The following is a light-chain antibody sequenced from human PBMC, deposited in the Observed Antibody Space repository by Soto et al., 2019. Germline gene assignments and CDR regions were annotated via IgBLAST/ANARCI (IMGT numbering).Light chain of an antibody. CDR1: SSDIGHYDY. V-gene: IGLV2-14*03. J-gene: IGLJ1*01. CDR2: HVT. CDR3: VSFAGGTYV. Sequence: QSVLNQPASVSGSPGQSITISCTGTSSDIGHYDYVSWYQQHPGKAPYLMIYHVTYRPSGVSNRYSGSKSGNSASLTVSGLQAEDEGDYYCVSFAGGTYVFGTGTKVTVL.